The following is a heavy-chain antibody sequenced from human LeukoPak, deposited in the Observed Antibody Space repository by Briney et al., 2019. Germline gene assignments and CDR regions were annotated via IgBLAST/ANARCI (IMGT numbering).Heavy chain of an antibody. J-gene: IGHJ4*02. CDR3: ARGSSAGTLDY. D-gene: IGHD6-13*01. CDR1: GFTFSSYA. CDR2: ISYDGSNK. V-gene: IGHV3-30-3*01. Sequence: PGGSLRLSCAASGFTFSSYAMHWVRQAPGKGLEWVAVISYDGSNKYYADSVKGRFTISRDSSKNTLYLQMNSLRAEDTAVYYCARGSSAGTLDYWGQGTLVTVSS.